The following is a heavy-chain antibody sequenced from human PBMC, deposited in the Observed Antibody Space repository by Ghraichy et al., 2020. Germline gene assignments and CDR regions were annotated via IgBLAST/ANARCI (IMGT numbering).Heavy chain of an antibody. D-gene: IGHD3-22*01. CDR1: GYTFTSYG. J-gene: IGHJ6*02. V-gene: IGHV1-18*01. Sequence: ASVKVSCKASGYTFTSYGISWVRQAPGQGLEWMGWISAYNGNTNYAQKLQGRVTMTTDTSTSTAYMELRSLRSDDTAVYYCAQYYYDSSGYYSYGMDVWGQGTTVTVS. CDR2: ISAYNGNT. CDR3: AQYYYDSSGYYSYGMDV.